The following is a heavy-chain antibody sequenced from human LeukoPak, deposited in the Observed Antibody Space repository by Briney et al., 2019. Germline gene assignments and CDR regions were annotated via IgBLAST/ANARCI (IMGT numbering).Heavy chain of an antibody. Sequence: GGSLRLSCAASGFTFSSYDMHWVRQPTGKGLEWVSAIDSADGTYSPGSVKGRFTISRDDANNSLYLQMNSLRAGDRAVYYCARESFGPGRYYHMDVWGKGTTVTVSS. CDR1: GFTFSSYD. CDR2: IDSADGT. J-gene: IGHJ6*03. CDR3: ARESFGPGRYYHMDV. D-gene: IGHD3-10*01. V-gene: IGHV3-13*01.